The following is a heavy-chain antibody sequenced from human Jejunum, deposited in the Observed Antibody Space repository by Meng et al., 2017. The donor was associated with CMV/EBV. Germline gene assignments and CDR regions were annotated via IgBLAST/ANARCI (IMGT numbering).Heavy chain of an antibody. Sequence: SVKRGSHCWSWIRQSPGKGLEWIGHIYYSGTTDDNPSFKSRVTISIDTSNNRFSLKLTSVTAADAAVYFCARDAQSNYYYYYGMDVWGQGTTVTVSS. J-gene: IGHJ6*02. CDR2: IYYSGTT. V-gene: IGHV4-61*01. CDR3: ARDAQSNYYYYYGMDV. CDR1: SVKRGSHC. D-gene: IGHD4-11*01.